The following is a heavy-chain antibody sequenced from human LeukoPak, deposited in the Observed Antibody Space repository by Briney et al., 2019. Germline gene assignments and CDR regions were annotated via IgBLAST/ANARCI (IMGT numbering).Heavy chain of an antibody. D-gene: IGHD2-15*01. J-gene: IGHJ3*01. V-gene: IGHV3-23*01. Sequence: GGSLRLSCAASGFTFSNYALTWGRQASGTGLEWVSIIAGNGNTYYADSVKGRFTISRDDSKSTLYLQMNSLRPGDTAVYYCAKCARSGGACYDAFDLWGQGTMVTVSS. CDR1: GFTFSNYA. CDR3: AKCARSGGACYDAFDL. CDR2: IAGNGNT.